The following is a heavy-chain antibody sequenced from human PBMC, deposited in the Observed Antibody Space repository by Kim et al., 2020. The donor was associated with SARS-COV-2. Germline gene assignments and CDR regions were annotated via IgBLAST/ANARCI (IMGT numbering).Heavy chain of an antibody. J-gene: IGHJ4*02. D-gene: IGHD3-3*01. Sequence: PSLKSRVTISVDTSKNQFSLKLSSVTAADTAVYYCARSHYDFWSGYYSYWGQGTLVTVSS. CDR3: ARSHYDFWSGYYSY. V-gene: IGHV4-59*01.